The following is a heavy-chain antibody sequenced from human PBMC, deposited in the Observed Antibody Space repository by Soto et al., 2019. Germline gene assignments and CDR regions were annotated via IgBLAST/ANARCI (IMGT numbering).Heavy chain of an antibody. Sequence: QVQLQESGPGLVKPSGTLSLTCAVSGGSISTSNWRSWVRQPPGKGLGWIGEVYQSGSTNYNPSFKSRVAMSVDKSKNHFSLKLTSVTAADTALYYCAMTSTSGTRFDYWGQGSLVTVSS. V-gene: IGHV4-4*02. D-gene: IGHD1-1*01. CDR3: AMTSTSGTRFDY. CDR2: VYQSGST. J-gene: IGHJ4*02. CDR1: GGSISTSNW.